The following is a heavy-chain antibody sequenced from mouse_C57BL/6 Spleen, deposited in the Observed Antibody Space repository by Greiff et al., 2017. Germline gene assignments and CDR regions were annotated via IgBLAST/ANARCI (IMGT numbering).Heavy chain of an antibody. CDR1: GYTFTSYW. CDR2: IDTSDSET. V-gene: IGHV1-52*01. D-gene: IGHD2-14*01. CDR3: ARGMIGDY. J-gene: IGHJ2*01. Sequence: QVQLKQPGAELVRPGSSVKLSCKASGYTFTSYWMHWVKQRPIQGLEWIGNIDTSDSETHYNQKFKDKATLTVDKSSSTAYMQLSSLTSEDSAVYYCARGMIGDYWGQGTTLTVSS.